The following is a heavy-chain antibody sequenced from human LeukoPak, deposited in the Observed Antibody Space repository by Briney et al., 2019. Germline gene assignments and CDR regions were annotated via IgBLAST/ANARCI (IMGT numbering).Heavy chain of an antibody. V-gene: IGHV3-30*01. J-gene: IGHJ6*03. D-gene: IGHD3-22*01. Sequence: GRSLRLSCAASGLTFSSYAMHWVRQAPGKGLEWLAVISYDGSNKYYAESVKGRFTISRDNSKNTLYLLMNSLRAEDTAVYYCARDSSGYYPYWYYMGVWGKGTTVTVSS. CDR2: ISYDGSNK. CDR3: ARDSSGYYPYWYYMGV. CDR1: GLTFSSYA.